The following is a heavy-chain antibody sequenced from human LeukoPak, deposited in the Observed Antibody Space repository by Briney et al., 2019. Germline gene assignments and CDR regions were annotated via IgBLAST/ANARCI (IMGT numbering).Heavy chain of an antibody. D-gene: IGHD3-10*01. Sequence: GASVKVSCKSSGYTFTGYYMHWVRQAPGQGLEWLGWINPNSGGTNYAQKFQDRVTMTRDTSISTAYMELSSLTSDDSAVYYCAKNFFGSGSYVLVFDPWGQGTLVTASS. CDR3: AKNFFGSGSYVLVFDP. V-gene: IGHV1-2*02. CDR1: GYTFTGYY. J-gene: IGHJ5*02. CDR2: INPNSGGT.